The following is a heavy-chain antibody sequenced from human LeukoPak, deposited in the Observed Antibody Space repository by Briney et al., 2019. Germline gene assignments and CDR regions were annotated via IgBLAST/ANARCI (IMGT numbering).Heavy chain of an antibody. V-gene: IGHV4-59*08. J-gene: IGHJ6*02. CDR3: ARTWYYGSGSYYNLYYYYGMDV. Sequence: SETLSLTCTVSGGSNSSYYWSWIRQPPGKGLKWIGYIYYSGSTNYNPSLKSRVTISVDTSKNQFSLKLSSVTAADTAVYYCARTWYYGSGSYYNLYYYYGMDVWGQGTTVTVSS. CDR2: IYYSGST. CDR1: GGSNSSYY. D-gene: IGHD3-10*01.